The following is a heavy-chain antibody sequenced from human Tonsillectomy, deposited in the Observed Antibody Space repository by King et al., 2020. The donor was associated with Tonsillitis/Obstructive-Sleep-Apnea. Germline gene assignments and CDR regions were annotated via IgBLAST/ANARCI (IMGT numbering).Heavy chain of an antibody. D-gene: IGHD3-10*01. CDR3: ARDLFGELRDY. V-gene: IGHV4-34*01. J-gene: IGHJ4*02. CDR2: INHSGSN. CDR1: GGSFSGYY. Sequence: VQLQQWGAGLLKPSETLSLTCAVYGGSFSGYYWSWIRQPPGKGLEWIGEINHSGSNNYNPSLKSRITISVDTSKNQFSLNLSSVTAADTAVYYCARDLFGELRDYWGQGTLVTVSS.